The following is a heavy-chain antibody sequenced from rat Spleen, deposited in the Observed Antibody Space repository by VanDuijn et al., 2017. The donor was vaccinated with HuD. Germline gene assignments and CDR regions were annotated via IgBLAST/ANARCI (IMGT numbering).Heavy chain of an antibody. Sequence: EVQLVESGGGLVQPGRSLKLSCAASGFTFSDYNMAWVRQTPTKGLEWVASISTGGGNTYYRDSVKGRFTISRDNAKNTQYLQMDSLRSEDTATYYCTTVNYGEGPFDFWGPGTMVTVSS. J-gene: IGHJ1*01. CDR1: GFTFSDYN. D-gene: IGHD1-11*01. CDR3: TTVNYGEGPFDF. CDR2: ISTGGGNT. V-gene: IGHV5S14*01.